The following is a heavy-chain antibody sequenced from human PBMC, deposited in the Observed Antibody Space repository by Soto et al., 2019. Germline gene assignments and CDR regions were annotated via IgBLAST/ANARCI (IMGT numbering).Heavy chain of an antibody. CDR1: GFTFSSYG. V-gene: IGHV3-30*18. D-gene: IGHD2-15*01. CDR2: ISYDGSNK. Sequence: QVQLVESGGGVVQPGRSLRLSCAASGFTFSSYGMHWVRQAPGKGLEWVAVISYDGSNKYYADSVKGRFPISKDNSKNTLYLQMNSLRAEDTAVYYCAKGIVVIRGYSSSDRWVYCSGGSCYSAKRQYGMDVWGQGTTVTVSS. CDR3: AKGIVVIRGYSSSDRWVYCSGGSCYSAKRQYGMDV. J-gene: IGHJ6*02.